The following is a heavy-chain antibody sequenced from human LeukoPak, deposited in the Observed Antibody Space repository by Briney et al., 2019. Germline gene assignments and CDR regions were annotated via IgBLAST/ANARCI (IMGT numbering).Heavy chain of an antibody. Sequence: SVKVSCKASGGTFSSYAISWVRQAPGQGLEWMGGIIPIFGTANYAQKIQGRVTMTRNTSISTAYMELSSLRSEDTAVYYCARGCRSGSYLSRYYYYMDVWGKGTTVSVSS. V-gene: IGHV1-69*05. D-gene: IGHD1-26*01. J-gene: IGHJ6*03. CDR1: GGTFSSYA. CDR3: ARGCRSGSYLSRYYYYMDV. CDR2: IIPIFGTA.